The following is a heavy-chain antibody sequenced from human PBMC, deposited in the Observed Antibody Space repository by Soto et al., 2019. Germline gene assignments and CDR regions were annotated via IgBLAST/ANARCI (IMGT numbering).Heavy chain of an antibody. Sequence: QVQLVQSGAEVKKPGSSVKVSCKASGGTFSSYAISWVRQAPGQGLEWMGGIIPIFGTANYAQKFQGRVTITADESTSTADMELSSLRSEDTAVYYCARAIVVVVAATPADYYGMDVWGQGTTVTVSS. J-gene: IGHJ6*02. D-gene: IGHD2-15*01. V-gene: IGHV1-69*12. CDR3: ARAIVVVVAATPADYYGMDV. CDR2: IIPIFGTA. CDR1: GGTFSSYA.